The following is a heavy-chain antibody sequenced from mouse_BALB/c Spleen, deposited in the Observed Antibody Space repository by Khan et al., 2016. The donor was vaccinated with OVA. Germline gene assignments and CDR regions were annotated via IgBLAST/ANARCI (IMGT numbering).Heavy chain of an antibody. CDR1: GYTFISFG. Sequence: QVQLQQSGPELKKPGETVKISCKASGYTFISFGMNWVKQSPGKALKWMGWINTYTGEPTYADDFTGRFAFSLETSASTAYLQINNLKNEDTATDFCARPPYFSYTLDYWGQGTSVTVSS. CDR3: ARPPYFSYTLDY. D-gene: IGHD2-10*01. CDR2: INTYTGEP. V-gene: IGHV9-3-1*01. J-gene: IGHJ4*01.